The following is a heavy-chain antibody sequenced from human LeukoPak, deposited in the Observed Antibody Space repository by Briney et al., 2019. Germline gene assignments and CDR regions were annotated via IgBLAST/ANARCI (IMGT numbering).Heavy chain of an antibody. J-gene: IGHJ5*02. CDR3: ARHEDSSGYFRGPEVAGHWFDP. V-gene: IGHV4-39*01. D-gene: IGHD3-22*01. CDR1: GGSISSSSYY. CDR2: IYYSGST. Sequence: SETLSLTCTVSGGSISSSSYYWGWIRQPPGKGLEWIGSIYYSGSTYYNPSLKSRVTISVDTSKNQFSLKLSSVTAADTAVYYCARHEDSSGYFRGPEVAGHWFDPWGQGTLVTVSS.